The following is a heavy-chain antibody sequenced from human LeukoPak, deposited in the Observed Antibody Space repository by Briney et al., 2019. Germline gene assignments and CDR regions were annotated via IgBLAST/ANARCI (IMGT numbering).Heavy chain of an antibody. CDR3: VREDRVTTFDY. J-gene: IGHJ4*02. D-gene: IGHD4-11*01. V-gene: IGHV4-4*07. CDR1: GGSISSYY. Sequence: SETLSLTCTVSGGSISSYYWSWIRQPAGKGLEWIGRIYTSGSTNYNPSLNSRVTMSVDTSKNQFSLKLSSVTAADTAVYYCVREDRVTTFDYWGQGTLVTVSS. CDR2: IYTSGST.